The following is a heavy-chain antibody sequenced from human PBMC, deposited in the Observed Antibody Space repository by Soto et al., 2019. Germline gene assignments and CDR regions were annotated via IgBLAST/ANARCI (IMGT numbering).Heavy chain of an antibody. J-gene: IGHJ3*02. Sequence: ASVKVSCKASGYSFSGYAMHWVRQAPGRSLEWMGWINVGKGYTKYSQKFQDRVTITRDTSATTAYMELSSLSSEDTAIYYCASPRRSSSSLLDGFDIWGQGTMVTVS. CDR3: ASPRRSSSSLLDGFDI. CDR1: GYSFSGYA. D-gene: IGHD6-13*01. V-gene: IGHV1-3*01. CDR2: INVGKGYT.